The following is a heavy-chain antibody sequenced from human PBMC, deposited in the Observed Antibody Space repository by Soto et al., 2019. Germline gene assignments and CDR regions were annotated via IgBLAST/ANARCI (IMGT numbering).Heavy chain of an antibody. Sequence: QVQLQQWGAGLLKPSETLSLTCAVYGGSFSGYYWSWIRQPPGKGLEWIGEINHSGSTNYNPSLNSRVTISVDTSKNQFSLKLSSVTAADTAVYYCARAWGHAADIWGQGTMVTVSS. CDR3: ARAWGHAADI. D-gene: IGHD7-27*01. V-gene: IGHV4-34*01. J-gene: IGHJ3*02. CDR2: INHSGST. CDR1: GGSFSGYY.